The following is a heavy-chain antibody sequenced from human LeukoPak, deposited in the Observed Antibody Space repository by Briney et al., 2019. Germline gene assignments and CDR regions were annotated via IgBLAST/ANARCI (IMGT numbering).Heavy chain of an antibody. D-gene: IGHD4-11*01. CDR2: IWHDGSDK. CDR3: AKDAQRGFDYSNSLEY. CDR1: GFTFSHYG. J-gene: IGHJ4*02. Sequence: GKSLRLSCVASGFTFSHYGMHWVRQSPGKGLEWVAVIWHDGSDKYYGDSVKGRFTISRDNSRNTVYLNMDSLRAGDTARYYCAKDAQRGFDYSNSLEYWGQGTLVTVS. V-gene: IGHV3-33*06.